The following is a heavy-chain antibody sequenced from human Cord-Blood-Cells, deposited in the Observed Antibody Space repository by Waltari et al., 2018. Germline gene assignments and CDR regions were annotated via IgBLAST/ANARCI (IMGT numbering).Heavy chain of an antibody. V-gene: IGHV4-61*09. J-gene: IGHJ2*01. CDR1: GGYISSGSYY. CDR3: ARVGGTQLGIWGWYFDL. D-gene: IGHD7-27*01. Sequence: QVQLQESGPGLVKPSQTLSLTCTVPGGYISSGSYYWSWIRQPAGKGLEWIGYIYTSGSTNYNPSLKSRVTISVDTSKNQFSLKLSSVTAADTAVYYCARVGGTQLGIWGWYFDLWGRGTLVTVSS. CDR2: IYTSGST.